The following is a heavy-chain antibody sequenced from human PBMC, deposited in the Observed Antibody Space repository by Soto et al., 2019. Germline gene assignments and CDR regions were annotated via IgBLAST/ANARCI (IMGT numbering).Heavy chain of an antibody. CDR2: VYSGGVT. V-gene: IGHV3-53*02. D-gene: IGHD3-10*01. CDR1: GFSVSRNY. CDR3: ARVPGRL. J-gene: IGHJ4*02. Sequence: QLGETGGGVIQPGTSLTRSCAASGFSVSRNYMTWVRQAPGKGLEWVSFVYSGGVTFYADSVKGRFSLSRDDSPNTMYLQMNNLRAEDTAVYYCARVPGRLWGRGTLVTVAS.